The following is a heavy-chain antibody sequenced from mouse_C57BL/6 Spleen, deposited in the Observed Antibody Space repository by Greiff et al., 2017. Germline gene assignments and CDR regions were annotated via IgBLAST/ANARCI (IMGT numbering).Heavy chain of an antibody. CDR1: GYTFTSYW. Sequence: VQLQQPGAELVKPGASVKLSCKASGYTFTSYWMHWVKQRPGLGLEWIGMIHPNSGSTNYNEKFKSKATLTVDKSSSTAYMQLSSLTSEDSAVYYCASWDEGGSDYWGQGTTLTVSS. V-gene: IGHV1-64*01. CDR3: ASWDEGGSDY. D-gene: IGHD4-1*01. CDR2: IHPNSGST. J-gene: IGHJ2*01.